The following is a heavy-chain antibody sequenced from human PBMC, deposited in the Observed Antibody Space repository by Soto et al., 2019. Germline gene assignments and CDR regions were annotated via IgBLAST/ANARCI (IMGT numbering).Heavy chain of an antibody. CDR2: IIPIFGTA. D-gene: IGHD6-13*01. CDR3: ASSIAAAGTWFDP. Sequence: SVKVSCKASGGTFSSYAISWVRQAPGQGLEWMGGIIPIFGTANYAQKFQGRVTITEDKSTSTAYMELSSLRSEDTAVYYCASSIAAAGTWFDPWGQGTLVTVSS. CDR1: GGTFSSYA. J-gene: IGHJ5*02. V-gene: IGHV1-69*06.